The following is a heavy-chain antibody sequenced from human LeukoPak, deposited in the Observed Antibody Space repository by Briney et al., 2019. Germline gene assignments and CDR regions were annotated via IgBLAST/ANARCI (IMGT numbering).Heavy chain of an antibody. J-gene: IGHJ3*02. CDR3: ARDGGSAAAFDI. CDR1: GFTFSSYE. V-gene: IGHV3-48*03. D-gene: IGHD3-16*01. CDR2: ISSSGSTI. Sequence: PGGSLRLSCAASGFTFSSYEMNWVRQAPGKGLEWVSYISSSGSTIYYADSVKGRFTISRDNVKNSLYLQMNSLRAEDTAVYYCARDGGSAAAFDIWGQGTMVTVSS.